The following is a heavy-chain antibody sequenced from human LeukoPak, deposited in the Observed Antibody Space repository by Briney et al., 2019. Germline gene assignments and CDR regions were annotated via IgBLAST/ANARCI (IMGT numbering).Heavy chain of an antibody. CDR1: GGTFSSYA. D-gene: IGHD3-22*01. CDR3: ARAFHYYDSSGYLTAEYFQH. CDR2: IIPIFGTA. V-gene: IGHV1-69*05. J-gene: IGHJ1*01. Sequence: ASVKVSCKASGGTFSSYAISWVRQAPGQGLEWMGRIIPIFGTANYAQKFQGRVTITTDESTSTAYMELSSLRSEDTAVYYCARAFHYYDSSGYLTAEYFQHWGQGTLVTASS.